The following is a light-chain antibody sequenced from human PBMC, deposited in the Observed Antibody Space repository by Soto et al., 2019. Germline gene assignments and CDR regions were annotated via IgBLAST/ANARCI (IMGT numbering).Light chain of an antibody. J-gene: IGKJ2*01. V-gene: IGKV3-11*01. Sequence: DIALTQSPATLSLSPGERATLSCRASQSVGSYLAWYQQKPGQAPRLLISDASNRATGIPARFSGSGSGTDFTLTISSLEPEDFAVYYCQQRSNWPSMYTFGQGTKVDIK. CDR2: DAS. CDR3: QQRSNWPSMYT. CDR1: QSVGSY.